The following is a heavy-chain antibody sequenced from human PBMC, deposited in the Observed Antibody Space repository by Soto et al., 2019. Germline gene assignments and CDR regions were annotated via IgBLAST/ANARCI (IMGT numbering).Heavy chain of an antibody. CDR2: ISAYNGNT. CDR1: GYTFTSYG. CDR3: ARDLKLGIVVVPATPGY. J-gene: IGHJ4*02. V-gene: IGHV1-18*01. Sequence: ASVKVSGKASGYTFTSYGISWVRQAPGQRLEWMGWISAYNGNTNYAQKLQGRVTMTTDTSTSTAYMELRSLRSDDTAVYYCARDLKLGIVVVPATPGYWGQGTLVTVSS. D-gene: IGHD2-2*01.